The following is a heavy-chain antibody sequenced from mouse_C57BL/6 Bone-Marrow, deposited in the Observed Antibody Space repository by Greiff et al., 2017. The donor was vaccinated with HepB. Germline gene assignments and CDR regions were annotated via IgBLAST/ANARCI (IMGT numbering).Heavy chain of an antibody. Sequence: VKLMEPGAELVKPGASVKLSCKASGYTFTSYWMHWVKQRPGQGLEWIGMIHPNSGSTNYNEKFKSKATLTVDKSSSTAYMQLSSLTSEDSAVYYCARFGYDGYSHFDYWGQGTTLTVSS. CDR2: IHPNSGST. V-gene: IGHV1-64*01. CDR3: ARFGYDGYSHFDY. CDR1: GYTFTSYW. D-gene: IGHD2-3*01. J-gene: IGHJ2*01.